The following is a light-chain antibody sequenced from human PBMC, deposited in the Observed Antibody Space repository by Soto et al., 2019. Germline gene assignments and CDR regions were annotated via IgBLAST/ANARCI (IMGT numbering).Light chain of an antibody. Sequence: EMVLTQSLGPLSLSPGERATLSCRALQSVSSSFLAGYQQKPGQAPRLLTYGGSSRATGIPDRVSGSGSGTDFTLTISRLEPEGFAVYYWQQYGSSPFTFGPGTKVDIK. CDR2: GGS. CDR3: QQYGSSPFT. CDR1: QSVSSSF. V-gene: IGKV3-20*01. J-gene: IGKJ3*01.